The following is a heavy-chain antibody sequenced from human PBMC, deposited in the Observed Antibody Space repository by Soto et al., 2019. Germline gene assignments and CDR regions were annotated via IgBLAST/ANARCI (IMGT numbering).Heavy chain of an antibody. D-gene: IGHD2-15*01. V-gene: IGHV3-21*01. CDR3: ARAKGPSIGYCSGGSCYGSMDV. CDR2: ISSSSSYI. J-gene: IGHJ6*02. CDR1: GXTFSSYR. Sequence: GSLRLSCAASGXTFSSYRMNWVRQAPGKGVEWVSSISSSSSYIYYADSVKGLFTISRDNAKNSLYLQMNSLRAEDTAVYYFARAKGPSIGYCSGGSCYGSMDVWGQGTTGTVS.